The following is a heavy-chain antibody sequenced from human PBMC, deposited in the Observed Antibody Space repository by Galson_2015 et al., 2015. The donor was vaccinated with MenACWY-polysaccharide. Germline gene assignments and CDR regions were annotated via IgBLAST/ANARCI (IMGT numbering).Heavy chain of an antibody. CDR3: ARDGLGYCSGGSCWVKYYFDY. D-gene: IGHD2-15*01. CDR2: IWYDGSNK. CDR1: GFTFSSYG. V-gene: IGHV3-33*01. J-gene: IGHJ4*02. Sequence: SLRLSCAASGFTFSSYGMHWVRQAPDKGLEWVAVIWYDGSNKYYADSVKGRFTISRDNSKNTLYLQMNSLRAEDTAVYYCARDGLGYCSGGSCWVKYYFDYWGQGTLVTVSS.